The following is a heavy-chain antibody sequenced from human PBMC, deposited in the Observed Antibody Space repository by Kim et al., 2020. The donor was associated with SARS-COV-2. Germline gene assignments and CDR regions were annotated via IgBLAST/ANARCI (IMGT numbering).Heavy chain of an antibody. CDR1: GGSISSSSYY. CDR2: IYYSGST. V-gene: IGHV4-39*01. D-gene: IGHD3-10*01. Sequence: SETLSLTCTVSGGSISSSSYYWGWIRQPPGKGLEWIGSIYYSGSTYYNPSLKSRVTISVDTSKNQFSLKLSSVTAADTAVYYCAREGGGSGSYPPLPYYYYGMDVWGQGTTVTVSS. CDR3: AREGGGSGSYPPLPYYYYGMDV. J-gene: IGHJ6*02.